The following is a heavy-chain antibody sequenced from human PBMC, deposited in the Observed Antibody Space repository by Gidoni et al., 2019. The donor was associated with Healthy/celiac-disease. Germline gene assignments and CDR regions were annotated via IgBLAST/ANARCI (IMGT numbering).Heavy chain of an antibody. J-gene: IGHJ4*02. CDR3: ARGGDIVLMVYASTEFDY. V-gene: IGHV3-21*01. CDR2: ISSSSSYI. D-gene: IGHD2-8*01. CDR1: GFTFSSYS. Sequence: EVQLVESGGGLVKPGGSLRLSCAASGFTFSSYSMNWVRQAPGKGLEWVSSISSSSSYIYYADSVKGRFTISRDNAKNSLYLQMNSLRAEDTAVYYCARGGDIVLMVYASTEFDYWGQGTLVTVSS.